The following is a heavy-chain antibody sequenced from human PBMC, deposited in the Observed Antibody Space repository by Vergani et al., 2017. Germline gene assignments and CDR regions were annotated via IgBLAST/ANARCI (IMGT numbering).Heavy chain of an antibody. CDR1: GGSISSGSYY. CDR3: ARGKQVFYYYYYMDV. Sequence: QVQLQESGPGLVKPSQTLSLTCTVSGGSISSGSYYWSWIRQPAGKGLEWIGRIYTSGITNYNPSLKSRVTMSVDTSKNQFSLKLSSVTAADTAVYYCARGKQVFYYYYYMDVWGKGTTVTVSS. J-gene: IGHJ6*03. CDR2: IYTSGIT. V-gene: IGHV4-61*02. D-gene: IGHD6-13*01.